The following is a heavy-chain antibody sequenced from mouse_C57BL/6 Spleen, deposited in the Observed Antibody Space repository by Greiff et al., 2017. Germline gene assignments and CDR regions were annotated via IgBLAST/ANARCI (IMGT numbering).Heavy chain of an antibody. CDR1: GFTFSSYA. D-gene: IGHD1-1*01. CDR3: TRDRDTTVVGYYFDY. CDR2: ISSGGDYI. V-gene: IGHV5-9-1*02. J-gene: IGHJ2*01. Sequence: EVQGVESGEGLVKPGGSLKLSCAASGFTFSSYAMSWVRQTPEKRLEWVAYISSGGDYIYYADTVKGRFTISRDNARNTLYLQMSSLKSEDTAMYYCTRDRDTTVVGYYFDYWGQGTTLTVSS.